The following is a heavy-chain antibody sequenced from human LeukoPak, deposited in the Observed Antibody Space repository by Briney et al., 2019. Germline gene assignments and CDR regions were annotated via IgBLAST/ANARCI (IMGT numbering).Heavy chain of an antibody. CDR1: GYSFTSYW. CDR3: ARQGASQYNWFDP. D-gene: IGHD4/OR15-4a*01. Sequence: GESPKISCKGSGYSFTSYWIGWVRQMPGKGLEWMGIINPGDSDTRYSPSFQGRVTISADKSISTAYLQWSSLKASDTAMYYCARQGASQYNWFDPWGQGTLVTVSS. J-gene: IGHJ5*02. CDR2: INPGDSDT. V-gene: IGHV5-51*01.